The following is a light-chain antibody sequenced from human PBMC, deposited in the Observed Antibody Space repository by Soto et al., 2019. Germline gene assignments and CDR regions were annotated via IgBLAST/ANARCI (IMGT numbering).Light chain of an antibody. J-gene: IGLJ1*01. V-gene: IGLV2-14*03. Sequence: QSVLTQPASVSGSPGQSITISCTGTSSDVGAFDYVSWYQQHPGEVPKLLIYDVSNRPSGVSNRFSGSKSGNTASLTTSGLQAEDEADYYCSSYTTATVYVFATGTKVTV. CDR3: SSYTTATVYV. CDR2: DVS. CDR1: SSDVGAFDY.